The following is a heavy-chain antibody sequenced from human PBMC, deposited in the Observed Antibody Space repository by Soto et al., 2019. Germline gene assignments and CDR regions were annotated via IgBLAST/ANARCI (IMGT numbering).Heavy chain of an antibody. CDR1: GYTFTGYY. CDR2: INPNSGGT. D-gene: IGHD3-9*01. J-gene: IGHJ5*02. CDR3: ARDGYDILTGHRGYNWFDP. Sequence: QVQLVQSGAEVKKPGASVKVSCKASGYTFTGYYIHWVRQAPGQGLEWMGWINPNSGGTNYAQKFQGWVTMTRDTSINTAYMELSRLRSDDTAVYYCARDGYDILTGHRGYNWFDPWGQGTLVTVSS. V-gene: IGHV1-2*04.